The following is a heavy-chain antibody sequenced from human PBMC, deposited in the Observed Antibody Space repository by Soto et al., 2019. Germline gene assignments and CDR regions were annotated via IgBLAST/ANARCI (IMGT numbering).Heavy chain of an antibody. D-gene: IGHD6-6*01. Sequence: GESLKISCKGSGYSFTSYWIGWVRQRPGKGLEWMGIIYPGDSDTRYSPSFQGQVTISADKSISTAYLQWSSLKASDTAMYYCARLGHGARAARHELDYWGQGTLVTVSS. CDR3: ARLGHGARAARHELDY. J-gene: IGHJ4*02. CDR1: GYSFTSYW. V-gene: IGHV5-51*01. CDR2: IYPGDSDT.